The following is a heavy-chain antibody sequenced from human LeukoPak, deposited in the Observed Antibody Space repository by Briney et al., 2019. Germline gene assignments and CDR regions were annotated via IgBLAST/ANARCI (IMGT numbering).Heavy chain of an antibody. D-gene: IGHD3/OR15-3a*01. CDR1: EFTFSSYA. J-gene: IGHJ4*02. CDR3: AKAHLLDWLLPFDY. CDR2: VSNDGGDK. Sequence: GGSLRRSCAASEFTFSSYAMHWVRQAPGKGLEWVALVSNDGGDKYYADSVKGRFTISRDNSKNTLYLQMNSLRGEDTGVYYCAKAHLLDWLLPFDYWGQGTLVTVSS. V-gene: IGHV3-30*18.